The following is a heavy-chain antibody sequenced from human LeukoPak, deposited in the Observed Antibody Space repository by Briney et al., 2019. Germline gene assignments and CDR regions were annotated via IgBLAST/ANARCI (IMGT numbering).Heavy chain of an antibody. CDR1: GFTFSSYS. J-gene: IGHJ3*02. CDR3: ARVGSGLQRDYCSSTSCQGAFDI. Sequence: PGGSLRLSCAASGFTFSSYSMNWVRQAPGKGLEWVSSISSSSSYIYYADSVEGRFTISRDNAKNSLYLQMNSLRAEDTAVYYCARVGSGLQRDYCSSTSCQGAFDIWGQGTMVTVSS. D-gene: IGHD2-2*01. CDR2: ISSSSSYI. V-gene: IGHV3-21*01.